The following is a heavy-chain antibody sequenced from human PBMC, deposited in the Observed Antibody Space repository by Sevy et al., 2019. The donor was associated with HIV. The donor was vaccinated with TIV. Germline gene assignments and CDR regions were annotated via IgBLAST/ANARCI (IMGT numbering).Heavy chain of an antibody. Sequence: GGSLRLSCVVSGFSVSSNYMSWVRQAPGKGLEWVSNIYSDGRTYYADSVRGRCTISRDTSKNTVNLEMKSLRAEDTAVYYCTREDIVLGEDNYYGMDVWGHGTTVTVSS. J-gene: IGHJ6*02. D-gene: IGHD2-15*01. CDR2: IYSDGRT. CDR3: TREDIVLGEDNYYGMDV. CDR1: GFSVSSNY. V-gene: IGHV3-53*01.